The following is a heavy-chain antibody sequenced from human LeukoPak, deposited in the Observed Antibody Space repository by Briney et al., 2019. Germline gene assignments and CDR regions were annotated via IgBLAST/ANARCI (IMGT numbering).Heavy chain of an antibody. V-gene: IGHV3-21*01. Sequence: TSGGSLRLSCAASGFTFSSYSMNWVRQAPGKGLEWVSSISSSSSYIYYADSVKGRFTISRDNAKNSLYLQMNSLRAEDTAVYYCASRKIVYGSGSYYNYFDYWGQGTLVTVSS. D-gene: IGHD3-10*01. CDR3: ASRKIVYGSGSYYNYFDY. J-gene: IGHJ4*02. CDR2: ISSSSSYI. CDR1: GFTFSSYS.